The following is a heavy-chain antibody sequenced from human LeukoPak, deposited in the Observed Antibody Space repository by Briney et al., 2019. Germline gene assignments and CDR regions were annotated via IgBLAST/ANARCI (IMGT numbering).Heavy chain of an antibody. Sequence: PGGSLRLSCAASGFTFSSYAMHWVRQVPGKGLEWVAVISYDGSNKYYADFVKGRFTISRDNSKNTLYLQMNSLRAEDTAVYYCARVPGEDRFLEWSISSYYMDVWGKGTTVTVSS. J-gene: IGHJ6*03. CDR1: GFTFSSYA. CDR2: ISYDGSNK. D-gene: IGHD3-3*01. CDR3: ARVPGEDRFLEWSISSYYMDV. V-gene: IGHV3-30*04.